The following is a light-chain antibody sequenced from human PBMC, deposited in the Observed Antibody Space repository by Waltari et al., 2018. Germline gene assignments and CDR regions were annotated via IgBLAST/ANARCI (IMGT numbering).Light chain of an antibody. Sequence: QSALTQPASVSGSAGQTVTISCPGTSSDVGAYDYVSCYQQNPGEAPKVLIYDVTKRPSEVFNRFSVSKSGNTASLTISGLQADDEADYYCSSFTSSGTVLFGGGTKVTVL. J-gene: IGLJ2*01. CDR3: SSFTSSGTVL. CDR2: DVT. CDR1: SSDVGAYDY. V-gene: IGLV2-14*03.